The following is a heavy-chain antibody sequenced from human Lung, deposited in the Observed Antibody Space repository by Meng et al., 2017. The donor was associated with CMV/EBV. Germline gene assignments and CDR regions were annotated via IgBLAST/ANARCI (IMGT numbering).Heavy chain of an antibody. CDR2: ISSSGSTI. J-gene: IGHJ4*02. Sequence: SXAASGFTFSDYYMSWIRQAPGKGLEWVSYISSSGSTIYYADSVKGRFTISRDNAKNSLYLQMNSLRAEDKAVFYCTRDRCGGDCYLHDYWGQGTXVTVSS. D-gene: IGHD2-21*01. CDR1: GFTFSDYY. CDR3: TRDRCGGDCYLHDY. V-gene: IGHV3-11*01.